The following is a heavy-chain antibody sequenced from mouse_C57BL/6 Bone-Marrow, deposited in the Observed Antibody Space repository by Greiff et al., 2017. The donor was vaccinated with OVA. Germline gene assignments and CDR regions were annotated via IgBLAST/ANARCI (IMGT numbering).Heavy chain of an antibody. J-gene: IGHJ2*01. CDR1: GFNIKDDY. Sequence: VQLKESGAELVRPGASVKLSCTASGFNIKDDYMHWVKQRPEQGLEWIGWIDPENGDTEYASKFQGKATITADTSSNTAYLQLSSLTSEDTAVYYCTTWPYGNFDYFDYWGQGTTLTVSS. V-gene: IGHV14-4*01. CDR3: TTWPYGNFDYFDY. D-gene: IGHD2-1*01. CDR2: IDPENGDT.